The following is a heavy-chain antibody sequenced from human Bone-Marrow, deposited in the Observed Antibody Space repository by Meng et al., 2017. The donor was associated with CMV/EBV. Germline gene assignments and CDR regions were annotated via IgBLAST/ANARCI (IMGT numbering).Heavy chain of an antibody. D-gene: IGHD1-14*01. CDR3: ARGPPGPRSYYYYYGMDV. V-gene: IGHV3-30*03. CDR1: GFTFSSYS. CDR2: ISYDGSNK. J-gene: IGHJ6*02. Sequence: GGSLRLSCAASGFTFSSYSMNWVRQAPGKGLEWVAVISYDGSNKYYADSVKGRFTISRDNSKNTLFLQMNSLRAEDTAVYYCARGPPGPRSYYYYYGMDVWGQGTTVTVSS.